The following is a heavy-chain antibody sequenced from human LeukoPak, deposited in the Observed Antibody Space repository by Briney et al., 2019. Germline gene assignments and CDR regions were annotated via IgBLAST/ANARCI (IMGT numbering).Heavy chain of an antibody. J-gene: IGHJ3*02. CDR3: ARDGITMIQTPDDAFDI. CDR2: ISSSGSTI. V-gene: IGHV3-11*04. D-gene: IGHD3-22*01. Sequence: PGGSLRLSCAASGFSFSDYNMHWVRQAPGKGLEWVSYISSSGSTIYYADSVKGRFTISRDNAKNSLYLQMNSLRAEDTAVYYCARDGITMIQTPDDAFDIWGQGTMVTVSS. CDR1: GFSFSDYN.